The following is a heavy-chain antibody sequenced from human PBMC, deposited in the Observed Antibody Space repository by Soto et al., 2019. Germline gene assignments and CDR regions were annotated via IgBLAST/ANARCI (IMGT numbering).Heavy chain of an antibody. D-gene: IGHD3-22*01. Sequence: GGSLRLSCAASGFTFSNAWMSWVRQAPGKGLEWVGRIKSKTDGGARDYAAPVKGRFTISRDDSTNTLYLQMNSLKTEDTAVYYCTTEEREDGYDYDSSGYSCYWGQGTLVTVSS. J-gene: IGHJ4*02. CDR3: TTEEREDGYDYDSSGYSCY. CDR2: IKSKTDGGAR. V-gene: IGHV3-15*01. CDR1: GFTFSNAW.